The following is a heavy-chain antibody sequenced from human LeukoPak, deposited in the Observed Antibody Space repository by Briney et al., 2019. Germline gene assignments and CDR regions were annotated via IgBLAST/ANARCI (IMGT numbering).Heavy chain of an antibody. CDR1: GFTFSSYW. Sequence: GSLRLSCAASGFTFSSYWMSWIRQPPGKGLEWIGEINHSGSTNYNPSLKSRVTISVDTSKNQFSLKLSSVTAADTAVYYCARVMITFGGVIVQPFDYWGQGTLVTVSS. CDR3: ARVMITFGGVIVQPFDY. D-gene: IGHD3-16*02. V-gene: IGHV4-34*01. J-gene: IGHJ4*02. CDR2: INHSGST.